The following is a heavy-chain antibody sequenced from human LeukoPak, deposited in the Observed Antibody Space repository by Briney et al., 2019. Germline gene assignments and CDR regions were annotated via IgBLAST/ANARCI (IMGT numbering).Heavy chain of an antibody. CDR3: ARDDYSNGYYYYYYMDV. V-gene: IGHV4-34*01. D-gene: IGHD4-11*01. CDR2: INYSGST. J-gene: IGHJ6*03. Sequence: SETLSLTCAVYGGSFSGYYWSWIRQPPGKGLEWIGEINYSGSTNYNPSPKSRVTISVDRSKNQFSLKLSSVTAADTAVYYCARDDYSNGYYYYYYMDVWGKGTTVTVSS. CDR1: GGSFSGYY.